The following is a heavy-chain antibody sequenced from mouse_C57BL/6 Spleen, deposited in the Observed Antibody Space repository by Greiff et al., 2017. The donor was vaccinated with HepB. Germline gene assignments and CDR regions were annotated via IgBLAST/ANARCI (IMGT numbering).Heavy chain of an antibody. CDR3: ARTAQAYCYAMDY. CDR2: IDPSDSET. J-gene: IGHJ4*01. D-gene: IGHD3-2*02. V-gene: IGHV1-52*01. Sequence: QVQLQQPGAELVRPGSSVKLSCKASGYTFTSYWMHWVKQRPIQGLEWIGNIDPSDSETHYNQKFKDKATLTVDKSSSTAYMQLSSLTSEDSAVYYCARTAQAYCYAMDYWGQGTSVTVSS. CDR1: GYTFTSYW.